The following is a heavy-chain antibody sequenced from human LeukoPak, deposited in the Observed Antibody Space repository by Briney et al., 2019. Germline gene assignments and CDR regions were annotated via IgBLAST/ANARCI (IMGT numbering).Heavy chain of an antibody. CDR3: ATEQSGITIFGVVY. D-gene: IGHD3-3*01. V-gene: IGHV1-24*01. CDR1: GYTLTELS. J-gene: IGHJ4*02. CDR2: FDPEDGET. Sequence: GASVKVSCKASGYTLTELSMHWVRQAPGKGLEWMGGFDPEDGETIYAQKFQGRVTMTEDTSTDTAYMELSSLRSEDTAVYYCATEQSGITIFGVVYWGQGTLVTVSS.